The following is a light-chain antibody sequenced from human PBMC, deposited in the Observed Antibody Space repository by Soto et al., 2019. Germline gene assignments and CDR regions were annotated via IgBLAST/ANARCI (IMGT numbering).Light chain of an antibody. CDR3: CSYAGIYTVM. Sequence: QSALTQPRSVSGSPGQSVTISCTGTSSDVGGSKYVSWYQQHPGKAPKLMIYDVSKRPSGVPDRFSGSKSGNTASLTISGLQAEDEADYDCCSYAGIYTVMFDGGTKVTVL. CDR1: SSDVGGSKY. V-gene: IGLV2-11*01. CDR2: DVS. J-gene: IGLJ3*02.